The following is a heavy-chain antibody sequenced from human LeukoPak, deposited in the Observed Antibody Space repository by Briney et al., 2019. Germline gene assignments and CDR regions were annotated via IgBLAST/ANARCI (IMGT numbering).Heavy chain of an antibody. CDR2: INHSGST. CDR1: GGSFSGYY. Sequence: PSETLSLTCAVYGGSFSGYYWSWIRQPPGKGLEWIGEINHSGSTNYNPSLKSRVTISVDTSKNQFSLKLSSVTAADTAVYYCASSKLVQPWFDPWGQGTLVTVSS. V-gene: IGHV4-34*01. CDR3: ASSKLVQPWFDP. J-gene: IGHJ5*02. D-gene: IGHD1-7*01.